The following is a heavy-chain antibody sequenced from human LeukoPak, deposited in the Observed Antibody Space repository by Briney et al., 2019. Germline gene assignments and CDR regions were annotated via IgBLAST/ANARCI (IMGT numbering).Heavy chain of an antibody. V-gene: IGHV4-59*12. CDR1: GGSISSYY. CDR3: ARGMYGSGSYWYDY. J-gene: IGHJ4*02. CDR2: IYYSGST. Sequence: SETLSLTCTVSGGSISSYYWSWIRQPPGKGLEWIGYIYYSGSTNYNPSLKSRVTMSVDTSKNQFSLKLSSVTAADTAVYYCARGMYGSGSYWYDYWGQGTLVTVSS. D-gene: IGHD3-10*01.